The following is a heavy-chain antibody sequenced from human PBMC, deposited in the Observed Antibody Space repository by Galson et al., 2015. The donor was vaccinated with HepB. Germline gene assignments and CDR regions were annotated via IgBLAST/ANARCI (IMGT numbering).Heavy chain of an antibody. J-gene: IGHJ5*02. CDR1: GYTFTSYD. CDR2: MNPNSGNT. Sequence: SVKVSCKASGYTFTSYDINWVRQATGQGLEWMGWMNPNSGNTGYAQKFQGRVTMTRNTSISTAHMELSSLRSEDTAVYYCARGRVETYYYDSSGYWRFDPWGQGTLVTVSS. CDR3: ARGRVETYYYDSSGYWRFDP. D-gene: IGHD3-22*01. V-gene: IGHV1-8*01.